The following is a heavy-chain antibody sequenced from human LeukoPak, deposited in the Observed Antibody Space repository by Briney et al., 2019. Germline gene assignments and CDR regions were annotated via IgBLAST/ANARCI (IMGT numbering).Heavy chain of an antibody. J-gene: IGHJ4*02. CDR1: GFTFSSYG. CDR3: AKPISGYYSHYYFDY. CDR2: ISYDGSNK. V-gene: IGHV3-30*18. Sequence: GGSLRLSCAASGFTFSSYGMHWVRQAPGKGLEWVAVISYDGSNKYYADSVKGRFTISRDNSKNTLYLQMNSLRAEDTAVYYCAKPISGYYSHYYFDYWGQGTLVTVSS. D-gene: IGHD3-22*01.